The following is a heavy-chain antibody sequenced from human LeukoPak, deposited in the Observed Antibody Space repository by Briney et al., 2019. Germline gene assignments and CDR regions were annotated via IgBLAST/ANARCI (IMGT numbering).Heavy chain of an antibody. D-gene: IGHD2-2*01. CDR3: ARRDTYCSSTSCYAFDI. CDR1: GGSISSSSYY. J-gene: IGHJ3*02. Sequence: SETLSLTCTVSGGSISSSSYYLGWIRQSPGKGLEWIGSIYYSGSTYYNPSLKSRVTISVDTSKNQFSLKLSSVTAADTAVYYCARRDTYCSSTSCYAFDIWGQGTMVTVSS. V-gene: IGHV4-39*01. CDR2: IYYSGST.